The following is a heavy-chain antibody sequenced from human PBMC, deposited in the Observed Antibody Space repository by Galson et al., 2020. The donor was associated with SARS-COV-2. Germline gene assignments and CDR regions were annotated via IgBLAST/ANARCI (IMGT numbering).Heavy chain of an antibody. CDR1: GFTFSSYG. J-gene: IGHJ6*02. D-gene: IGHD2-15*01. V-gene: IGHV3-33*01. CDR2: IWYAGSNT. CDR3: ARGDCSGGSGYGYYYYGMDV. Sequence: GGSLRLSCAASGFTFSSYGMHWVRQAPGKGLEWVAVIWYAGSNTYYADSVKGRFTISRDNSKNTLYLQMNSLRAEDTAVYYCARGDCSGGSGYGYYYYGMDVWGQGTTVTGSS.